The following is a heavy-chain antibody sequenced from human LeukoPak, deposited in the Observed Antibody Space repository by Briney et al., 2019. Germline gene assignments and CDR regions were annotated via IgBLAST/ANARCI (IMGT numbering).Heavy chain of an antibody. V-gene: IGHV4-59*12. J-gene: IGHJ5*02. CDR3: ARGPYYYDSSGYSFDP. CDR2: IYYSGST. CDR1: GGSISSYY. D-gene: IGHD3-22*01. Sequence: SETLSLTCTVSGGSISSYYWSWIRQPPGKGLEWIGYIYYSGSTNYNPSLKSRVTISVDTSKNQFSLKLSSVTAADTAVYYCARGPYYYDSSGYSFDPWGQGTLVTVSS.